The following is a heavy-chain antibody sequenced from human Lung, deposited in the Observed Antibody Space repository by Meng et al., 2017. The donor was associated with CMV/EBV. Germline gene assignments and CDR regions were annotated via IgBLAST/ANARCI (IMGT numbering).Heavy chain of an antibody. Sequence: SCAVSGLSVMTNYMSWVRQAPGKGLEWVSVIYSGGTTIYADSVKGRFTFSRDSSKNTLYLQMNHLRPEDTAVYYCLGGHVAAAVPFDYWGQGPLVTVSS. J-gene: IGHJ4*02. CDR1: GLSVMTNY. CDR3: LGGHVAAAVPFDY. V-gene: IGHV3-66*02. CDR2: IYSGGTT. D-gene: IGHD6-19*01.